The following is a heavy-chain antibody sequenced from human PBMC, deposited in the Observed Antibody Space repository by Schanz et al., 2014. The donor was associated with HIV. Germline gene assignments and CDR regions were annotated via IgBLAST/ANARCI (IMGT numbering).Heavy chain of an antibody. V-gene: IGHV4-59*01. Sequence: WTWLRQPPGKGLEWIGYIYFSGSTYLNPSLKSRVTILVDTSKNQFSLKLSSVTAADTAVYYCARDQFRGAFDIWGQGTMVTVSS. J-gene: IGHJ3*02. CDR3: ARDQFRGAFDI. CDR2: IYFSGST.